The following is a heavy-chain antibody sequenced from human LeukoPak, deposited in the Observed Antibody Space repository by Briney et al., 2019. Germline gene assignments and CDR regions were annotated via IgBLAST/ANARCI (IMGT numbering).Heavy chain of an antibody. Sequence: PGGSLRPSCEASGFTFSSYAMSWVRQAPGKGLECVLGISCSGENTYYADSVRGRFTISRDNSKNTLYLQMNTLIAEDTAVYYCARWEGYDFWSGYHYYMDVWGKGTTVTVSS. D-gene: IGHD3-3*01. CDR3: ARWEGYDFWSGYHYYMDV. CDR2: ISCSGENT. CDR1: GFTFSSYA. V-gene: IGHV3-23*01. J-gene: IGHJ6*03.